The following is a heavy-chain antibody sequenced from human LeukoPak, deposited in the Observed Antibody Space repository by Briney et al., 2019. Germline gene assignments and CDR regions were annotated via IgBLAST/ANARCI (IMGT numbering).Heavy chain of an antibody. Sequence: GGSLRLSCAASGFTFSSYGMHWVRQAPGKGLEWVAVISYDGSNKYYADSVKGRFTISRDNSKNTLYLQMNSLRAEDTAVYYCATVRSLRFLEWLKASRWFDPWGQGTLVTVSS. CDR3: ATVRSLRFLEWLKASRWFDP. CDR1: GFTFSSYG. CDR2: ISYDGSNK. J-gene: IGHJ5*02. D-gene: IGHD3-3*01. V-gene: IGHV3-30*03.